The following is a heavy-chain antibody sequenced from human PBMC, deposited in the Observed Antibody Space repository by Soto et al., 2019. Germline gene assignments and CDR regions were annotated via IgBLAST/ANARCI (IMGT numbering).Heavy chain of an antibody. V-gene: IGHV1-69*06. J-gene: IGHJ4*02. D-gene: IGHD3-9*01. CDR1: GGTFSSYA. CDR2: IIPIFGTA. Sequence: SVKVSCKASGGTFSSYAISWVRRAPGQGLEWMGGIIPIFGTANYAQKFQGRVTITADKSTSIAYMELSSLRSEDTAVYYCAREHVRYFVWLPKPNYFDYWGQGTLVTVSS. CDR3: AREHVRYFVWLPKPNYFDY.